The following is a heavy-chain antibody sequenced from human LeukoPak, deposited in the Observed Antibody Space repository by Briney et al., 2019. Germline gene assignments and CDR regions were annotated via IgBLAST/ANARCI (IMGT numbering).Heavy chain of an antibody. CDR1: GDSMSRYY. V-gene: IGHV4-59*08. D-gene: IGHD1-26*01. CDR3: ASLSGGVGARRFDY. J-gene: IGHJ4*02. CDR2: ISQKGSI. Sequence: SETLSLTCTVSGDSMSRYYWNWIRQPPGKGLEWIGYISQKGSINYNPSLNSRVTISLDTSKNQFSLKLSSVTAADTAVYYRASLSGGVGARRFDYWGQGTLVTVSS.